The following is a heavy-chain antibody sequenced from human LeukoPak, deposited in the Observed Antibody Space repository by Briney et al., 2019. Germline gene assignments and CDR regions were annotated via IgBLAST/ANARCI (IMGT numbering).Heavy chain of an antibody. CDR3: ARHNKTPTYYYGSGSYFDS. CDR1: GGSINTYY. V-gene: IGHV4-59*08. D-gene: IGHD3-10*01. Sequence: PSETLSLTCTVPGGSINTYYWSWIRQPPGKGLEWIGNIHYRGSPNYNPSLKSRVTISLDTSNNQFSLKLRSVTAADTAVYYCARHNKTPTYYYGSGSYFDSWGQGTLVTVSS. CDR2: IHYRGSP. J-gene: IGHJ4*02.